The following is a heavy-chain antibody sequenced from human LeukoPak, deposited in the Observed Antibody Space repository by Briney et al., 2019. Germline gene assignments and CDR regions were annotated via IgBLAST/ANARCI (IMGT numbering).Heavy chain of an antibody. CDR2: INHSGST. D-gene: IGHD4-17*01. J-gene: IGHJ6*03. CDR3: ARGTYGDWYYYYYYMDV. V-gene: IGHV4-34*01. Sequence: PSETLSLTCAVYAGFFSGYDWSRFRQPPGKGLKWIGEINHSGSTNYNPSLKSRVTISVETSKNQSPLKPSCVTAADTAVYYCARGTYGDWYYYYYYMDVWGKGTTVTVSS. CDR1: AGFFSGYD.